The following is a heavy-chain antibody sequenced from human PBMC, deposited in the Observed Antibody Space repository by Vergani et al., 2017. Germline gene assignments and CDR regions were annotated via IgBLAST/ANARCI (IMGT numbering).Heavy chain of an antibody. CDR1: GGSISSYY. CDR3: ASTYSSSPASLDY. CDR2: IYYSGST. J-gene: IGHJ4*02. V-gene: IGHV4-59*01. D-gene: IGHD6-13*01. Sequence: QVQLQESGPGLVKPSETLSLTCTVSGGSISSYYWSWIRQPPGKGLEWIGYIYYSGSTNYNPSLKSRVTISVDTSKNQFSLKLSSVTAADTAVYYCASTYSSSPASLDYWGQGTLVTVSS.